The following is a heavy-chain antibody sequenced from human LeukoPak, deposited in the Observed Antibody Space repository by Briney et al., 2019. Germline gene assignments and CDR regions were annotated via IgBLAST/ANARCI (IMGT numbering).Heavy chain of an antibody. Sequence: PSETLSLTCAVSGGSISSGGYSWSWIRQPPGKGLEWIGYIYHSGSTYYNPSLKNRVTISVDRSKNQFSLKLSSVTAADTAVYYCARLNSGDKTARYYFDYWGQGTLVTVSS. CDR1: GGSISSGGYS. D-gene: IGHD2-21*02. V-gene: IGHV4-30-2*01. CDR2: IYHSGST. CDR3: ARLNSGDKTARYYFDY. J-gene: IGHJ4*02.